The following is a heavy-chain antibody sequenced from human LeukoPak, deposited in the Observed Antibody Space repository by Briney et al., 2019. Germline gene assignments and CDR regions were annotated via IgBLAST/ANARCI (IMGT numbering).Heavy chain of an antibody. J-gene: IGHJ5*02. CDR1: GFIFSNYW. CDR3: GRWGITAALDR. D-gene: IGHD1-20*01. Sequence: GGSLRLSCAASGFIFSNYWKSWVRQAPGKGLEWVANIRPDESDKYYVESVRGRFTISRDNAQNSVSLQMNSLRGDDSGVYYCGRWGITAALDRWGQGTQVTVSS. CDR2: IRPDESDK. V-gene: IGHV3-7*01.